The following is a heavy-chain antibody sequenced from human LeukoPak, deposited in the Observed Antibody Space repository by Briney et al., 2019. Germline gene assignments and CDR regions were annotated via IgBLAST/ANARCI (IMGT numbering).Heavy chain of an antibody. V-gene: IGHV1-69*05. D-gene: IGHD5/OR15-5a*01. J-gene: IGHJ4*02. CDR2: IIPIFGTA. Sequence: SXXVSCEASGGTFSSYAISWVRQAPGQGLEWMGGIIPIFGTANYAQKFQGRVTITTDESTSTAYMELSSLRSEDTAVYYCARNPIFDSAFDYWGQGTLVTVSS. CDR3: ARNPIFDSAFDY. CDR1: GGTFSSYA.